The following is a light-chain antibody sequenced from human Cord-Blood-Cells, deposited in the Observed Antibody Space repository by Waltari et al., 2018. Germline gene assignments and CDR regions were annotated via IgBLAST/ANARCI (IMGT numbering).Light chain of an antibody. CDR1: QSVSSSY. V-gene: IGKV3-20*01. CDR3: QQYGSSPYT. CDR2: GAS. J-gene: IGKJ2*01. Sequence: EIVLTQSPGTLSLSPGERGTPSCRASQSVSSSYLAWYQQKPGQAPRLLIYGASSRATGIPDRFSGSGSGTDFTLTISRLEPEEFAVYYCQQYGSSPYTFGQGTKLEIK.